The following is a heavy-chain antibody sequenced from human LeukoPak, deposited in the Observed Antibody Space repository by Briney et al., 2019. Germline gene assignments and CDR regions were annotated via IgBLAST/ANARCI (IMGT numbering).Heavy chain of an antibody. V-gene: IGHV3-21*01. Sequence: GGSLRLSCAVSGFTFSSYSVNWARQAPGKGLEWVSSISSSSSYIYYADSLKGRFTISRDNPKNSLYLQMNSLRAEDTAVYYCARTSTGWSLDYWGQGTLVTVPS. CDR2: ISSSSSYI. J-gene: IGHJ4*02. D-gene: IGHD6-19*01. CDR3: ARTSTGWSLDY. CDR1: GFTFSSYS.